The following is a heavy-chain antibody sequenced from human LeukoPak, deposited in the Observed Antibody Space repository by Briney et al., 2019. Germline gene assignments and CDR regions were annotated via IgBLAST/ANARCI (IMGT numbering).Heavy chain of an antibody. V-gene: IGHV4-34*01. J-gene: IGHJ4*02. D-gene: IGHD3-10*01. CDR1: GGSFSGYY. CDR3: ARGDYYGSGKDY. Sequence: NPSETLSLTCAVYGGSFSGYYWNWIRQPPGKGLEWIGEINHSGSTNYNPSLKSRVTISVDTSKNQFSLKLSSVTAADTAVYYCARGDYYGSGKDYWGQGTLVTVSS. CDR2: INHSGST.